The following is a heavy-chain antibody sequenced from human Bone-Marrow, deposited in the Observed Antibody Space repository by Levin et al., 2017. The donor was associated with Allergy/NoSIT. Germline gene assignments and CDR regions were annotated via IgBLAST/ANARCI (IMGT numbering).Heavy chain of an antibody. Sequence: LSLTCAASGFTFSSYAMSWVRQAPGKGLEWVSAISGSGGSTYYADSVKGRFTISRDNSKNTLYLQMNSLRAEDTAVYYCAKDPSIAAAGDNWFDPWGQGTLVTVSS. CDR2: ISGSGGST. D-gene: IGHD6-13*01. V-gene: IGHV3-23*01. CDR1: GFTFSSYA. CDR3: AKDPSIAAAGDNWFDP. J-gene: IGHJ5*02.